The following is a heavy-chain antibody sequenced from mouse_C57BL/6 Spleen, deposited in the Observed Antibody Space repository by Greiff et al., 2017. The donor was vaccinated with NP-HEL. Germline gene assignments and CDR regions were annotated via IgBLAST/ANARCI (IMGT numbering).Heavy chain of an antibody. D-gene: IGHD1-1*01. Sequence: EVMLVESGGGLVKPGGSLKLSCAASGFTFSSYAMSWVRQTPEKRLEWVATISDGGSYTYYPDNVKGRFTISRDNAKNNLYLQMSHLKSEDTAMYYCAREGHYGSSPYYFDYWGQGTTLTVSS. J-gene: IGHJ2*01. CDR2: ISDGGSYT. CDR1: GFTFSSYA. V-gene: IGHV5-4*01. CDR3: AREGHYGSSPYYFDY.